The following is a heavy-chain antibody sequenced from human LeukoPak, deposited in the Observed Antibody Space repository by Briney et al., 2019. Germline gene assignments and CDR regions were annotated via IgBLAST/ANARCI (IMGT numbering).Heavy chain of an antibody. CDR3: ATQNLYYYDSGGSFDY. D-gene: IGHD3-22*01. J-gene: IGHJ4*02. CDR1: GGSFSGYY. V-gene: IGHV4-34*01. Sequence: MSSETLSLTCAVYGGSFSGYYWSWIRQPPGKGLEWIGEINHSGSTNYNPSLKSRVTISVDTSKNQFSLKLSSVTAADTAVYYCATQNLYYYDSGGSFDYWGQGTLVTVSS. CDR2: INHSGST.